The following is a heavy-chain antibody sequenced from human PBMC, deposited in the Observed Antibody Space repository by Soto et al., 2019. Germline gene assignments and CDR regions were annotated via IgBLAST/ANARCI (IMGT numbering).Heavy chain of an antibody. CDR1: GDRVSSNTAA. Sequence: SQTLSVTCAIFGDRVSSNTAAWNWVRQSPSRGLEWLGRTYFRFNWYYDYAVSIKSRITISPDTSRNQFSLQLTSVTPEDTAVYFCARDGYSTGWYVFDYWGQGTLVTVSS. D-gene: IGHD6-13*01. V-gene: IGHV6-1*01. J-gene: IGHJ4*02. CDR3: ARDGYSTGWYVFDY. CDR2: TYFRFNWYY.